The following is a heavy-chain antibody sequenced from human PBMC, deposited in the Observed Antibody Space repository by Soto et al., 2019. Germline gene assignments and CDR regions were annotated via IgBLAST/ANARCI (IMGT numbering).Heavy chain of an antibody. Sequence: QVHLVQSGAEVRKPGSSVEVSCKAPGGTFSTYIISWVRQAPGQGLEWMGRIIPIPDITTYAQKFQGRVTITADRSTSTAYMQLTSLKSEDTAVYYCARDRITTRGDAFDLWGQGTLVTVSS. D-gene: IGHD3-3*01. CDR2: IIPIPDIT. CDR3: ARDRITTRGDAFDL. V-gene: IGHV1-69*08. CDR1: GGTFSTYI. J-gene: IGHJ3*01.